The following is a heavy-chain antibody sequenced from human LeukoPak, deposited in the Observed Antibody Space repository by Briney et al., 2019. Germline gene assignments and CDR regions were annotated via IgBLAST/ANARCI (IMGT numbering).Heavy chain of an antibody. D-gene: IGHD3-3*01. CDR1: GGSISSSSYY. CDR2: IYYSGST. J-gene: IGHJ4*02. Sequence: SETLSLTCTVSGGSISSSSYYWGWIRQPPGKGLEWIGSIYYSGSTYYNPSLKSRVTISVDTSKNQFSLKLSSVTAADTAVYYCARQLEILGAFFDYWGQGTLVTVSS. CDR3: ARQLEILGAFFDY. V-gene: IGHV4-39*01.